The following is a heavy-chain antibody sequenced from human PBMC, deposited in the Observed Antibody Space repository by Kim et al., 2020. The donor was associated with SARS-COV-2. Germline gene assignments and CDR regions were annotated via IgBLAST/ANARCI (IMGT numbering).Heavy chain of an antibody. D-gene: IGHD2-2*01. CDR3: VKGYCSSTSCFAFDY. V-gene: IGHV3-64D*06. Sequence: SVKGRFTISRDNSKNTLYLQMSSLRAEDMAVYYCVKGYCSSTSCFAFDYWGQGTLVTVSS. J-gene: IGHJ4*02.